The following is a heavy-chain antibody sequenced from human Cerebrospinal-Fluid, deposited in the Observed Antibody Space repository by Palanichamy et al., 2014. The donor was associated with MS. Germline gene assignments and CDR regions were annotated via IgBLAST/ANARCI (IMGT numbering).Heavy chain of an antibody. V-gene: IGHV1-3*01. CDR1: GYPVTTYA. D-gene: IGHD4-17*01. CDR2: INVGTGYT. CDR3: ARGDYGDSTFDS. J-gene: IGHJ4*02. Sequence: QDHLVQSGAEVKKPGASVKISCKASGYPVTTYAIHWLRQAPGQRFKWMGWINVGTGYTKYSQEFQGRVTITRDTSASTANINLISLGSGDTAVYYCARGDYGDSTFDSWGQGTLVTVSS.